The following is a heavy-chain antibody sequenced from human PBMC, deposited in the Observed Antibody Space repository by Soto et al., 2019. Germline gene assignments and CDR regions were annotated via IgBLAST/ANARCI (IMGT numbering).Heavy chain of an antibody. Sequence: QITLKESGPTLVKPPQSLTLTCTFSGFSLTTRGVGVGWIRQPPGKAQECLALIYWDDDKLYSPSLQSRLSITKDTPKNQVVLTMTNVDPVDTATYYCAHIPNYYQYDWFDLWGHGTLVSVSS. CDR2: IYWDDDK. V-gene: IGHV2-5*02. CDR3: AHIPNYYQYDWFDL. CDR1: GFSLTTRGVG. D-gene: IGHD3-16*01. J-gene: IGHJ5*02.